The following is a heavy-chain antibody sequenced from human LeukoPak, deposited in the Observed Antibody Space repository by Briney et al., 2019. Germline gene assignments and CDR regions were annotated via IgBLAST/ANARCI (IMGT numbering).Heavy chain of an antibody. V-gene: IGHV4-4*07. Sequence: SETLSLTCGVSGFSISSGYSWTWIRQPAGKGLEWIGRIYTSGSTNYNPSLKSRVTMSVDTSKNQLSLKLSSVTAADTAVYYCARVDTDESYWGQGTLVTVSS. D-gene: IGHD3-9*01. J-gene: IGHJ4*02. CDR2: IYTSGST. CDR3: ARVDTDESY. CDR1: GFSISSGYS.